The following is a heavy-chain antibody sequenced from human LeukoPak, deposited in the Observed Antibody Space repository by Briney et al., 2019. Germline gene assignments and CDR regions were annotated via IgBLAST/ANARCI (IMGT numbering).Heavy chain of an antibody. J-gene: IGHJ3*02. CDR2: INPSGGST. V-gene: IGHV1-46*01. CDR1: GYTFTSYY. CDR3: ARVRGGDFWSGYYTAPGNDAFDI. Sequence: ASVNVSCKASGYTFTSYYMHWVRQAPGQGLEWMGIINPSGGSTSYAQKFQGRVTMTRDTSTSTVYMELSSLRSEDTAVYYCARVRGGDFWSGYYTAPGNDAFDIWGQGTMVTVSS. D-gene: IGHD3-3*01.